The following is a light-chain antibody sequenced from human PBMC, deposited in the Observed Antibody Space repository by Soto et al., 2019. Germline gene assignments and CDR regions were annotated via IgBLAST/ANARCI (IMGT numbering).Light chain of an antibody. CDR1: QSVSSN. CDR2: GAS. V-gene: IGKV3-15*01. CDR3: QQYNNWPKM. J-gene: IGKJ1*01. Sequence: EIVMTQSPATLSVSPGERATLSCRASQSVSSNLAWYQQKPGQAPRLLIYGASTRATGIPARFNGSGSGTEFTLTISSLQSEDFAVYYCQQYNNWPKMFGQGTKVDIK.